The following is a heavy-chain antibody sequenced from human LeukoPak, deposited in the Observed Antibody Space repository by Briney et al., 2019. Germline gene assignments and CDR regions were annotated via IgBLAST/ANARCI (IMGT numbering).Heavy chain of an antibody. V-gene: IGHV4-59*11. J-gene: IGHJ5*02. Sequence: SKTLSLTCTVSGGSISGRSWSWIRQPPGKGLEWIGYILANGKTNYNPSLQSRITISVDTSKNQFSLRLSSVTAADTAVYFCARGHGWYDPWGQGTLVTVSS. CDR3: ARGHGWYDP. CDR2: ILANGKT. CDR1: GGSISGRS.